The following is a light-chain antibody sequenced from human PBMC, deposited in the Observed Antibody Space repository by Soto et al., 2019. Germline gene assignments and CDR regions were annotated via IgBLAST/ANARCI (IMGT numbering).Light chain of an antibody. J-gene: IGKJ2*01. CDR1: RSVISNY. V-gene: IGKV3-20*01. CDR3: QQYASSPFT. Sequence: EIVLTQSPGTLSLSPGERATLSCRASRSVISNYLGWYQQKPGQAPRLLIYGASSRATGIPDRFSGSGSGTDFTLTVSRLEPEDFALYYCQQYASSPFTFGQGTKLEI. CDR2: GAS.